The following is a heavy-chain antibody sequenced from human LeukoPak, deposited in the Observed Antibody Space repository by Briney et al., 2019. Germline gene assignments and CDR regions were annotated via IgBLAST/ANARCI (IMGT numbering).Heavy chain of an antibody. Sequence: AGGSLRLSCAASGFTFSSNGMHWVRQAPGKGLEWVAFIQYDGSNKYYADSVKGRFTISRDNSKNTLYLQMNSLKAEDTSFYFCAKGGSSGCPDYWGQGILVTVSS. D-gene: IGHD6-19*01. CDR3: AKGGSSGCPDY. CDR2: IQYDGSNK. J-gene: IGHJ4*02. V-gene: IGHV3-30*02. CDR1: GFTFSSNG.